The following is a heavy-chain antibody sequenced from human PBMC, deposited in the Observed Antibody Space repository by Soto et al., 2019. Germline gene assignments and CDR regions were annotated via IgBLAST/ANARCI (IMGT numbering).Heavy chain of an antibody. CDR1: GGSFSGYY. Sequence: PSETLSLTCAVYGGSFSGYYWSWIRQPPGKGLEWIGEINHSGSTNYNPSLKSRVTISVDTSKNQFSLKLSSVTAADTAVYYCASGTGGNIVVVPAATRRGYYFDYWGQGTLVTVSS. CDR3: ASGTGGNIVVVPAATRRGYYFDY. CDR2: INHSGST. D-gene: IGHD2-2*01. J-gene: IGHJ4*02. V-gene: IGHV4-34*01.